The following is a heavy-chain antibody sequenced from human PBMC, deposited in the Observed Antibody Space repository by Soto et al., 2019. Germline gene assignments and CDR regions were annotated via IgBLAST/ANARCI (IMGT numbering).Heavy chain of an antibody. CDR1: GGSISSYY. V-gene: IGHV4-59*01. Sequence: SETLSLTCTVSGGSISSYYWSWIRQPPGKGLEWIGYIYYSGSTNYNPSLKSRVTISVDTSKNQFSLKLSSVTAADTAVYYCALDSGSSRWYGMDFWGQGTTVTVSS. D-gene: IGHD6-13*01. CDR2: IYYSGST. CDR3: ALDSGSSRWYGMDF. J-gene: IGHJ6*02.